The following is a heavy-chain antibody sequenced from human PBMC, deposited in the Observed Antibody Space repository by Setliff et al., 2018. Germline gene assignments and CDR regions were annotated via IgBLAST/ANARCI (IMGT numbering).Heavy chain of an antibody. J-gene: IGHJ4*02. V-gene: IGHV1-46*03. Sequence: ASVKVSCKASGYTFTAYYIHWVRQAPGQGLEWMGIINPRAGTTSYAQKLQGRVTMTRDTSTNTVYMELSSLRSEDTAVYYCARGGSPDCSTAGCRYGDYVYWGQGTLVTVSS. CDR2: INPRAGTT. D-gene: IGHD2-2*01. CDR3: ARGGSPDCSTAGCRYGDYVY. CDR1: GYTFTAYY.